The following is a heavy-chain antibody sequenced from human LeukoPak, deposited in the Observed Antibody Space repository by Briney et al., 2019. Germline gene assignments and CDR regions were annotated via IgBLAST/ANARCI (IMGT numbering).Heavy chain of an antibody. CDR3: ASLYYYGSGSAMDYYYYMDV. J-gene: IGHJ6*03. V-gene: IGHV3-74*01. CDR2: VSSDGSTT. Sequence: PGGSLRLSCAASGLNSSGYWVHWVRQAPGEGLVWVSRVSSDGSTTTYADSVKGRFTVSRDNAKNTLYLQMSSLRAEDTALYYCASLYYYGSGSAMDYYYYMDVWGKGTTVTVSS. CDR1: GLNSSGYW. D-gene: IGHD3-10*01.